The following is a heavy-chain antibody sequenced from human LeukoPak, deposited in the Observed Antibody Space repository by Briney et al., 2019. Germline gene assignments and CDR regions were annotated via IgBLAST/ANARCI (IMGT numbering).Heavy chain of an antibody. V-gene: IGHV3-23*01. J-gene: IGHJ5*02. CDR2: ISESGGST. CDR1: GFTFSTSA. CDR3: AKDRQWELLSSPNWFGP. D-gene: IGHD1-26*01. Sequence: PGGSLRLSCVVSGFTFSTSAMSWVRQAPGKGLEWVSGISESGGSTYYADSVKGRFTSSRDNSKNTLYLQMNSLRAEDTAVYYCAKDRQWELLSSPNWFGPWGQGTLVTVSS.